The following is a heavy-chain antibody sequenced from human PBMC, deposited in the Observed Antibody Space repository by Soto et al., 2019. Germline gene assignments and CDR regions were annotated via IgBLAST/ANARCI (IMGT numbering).Heavy chain of an antibody. Sequence: ASVKVSCKASGHTFSTYDSNGVRQATGQGLEWMGWMNPNNGNTGYAQKFQGRVTMTRNTSISTAYLELSGLKYEEKAVYYCARRQERSGPIYFECSGRGTLVTFSS. D-gene: IGHD6-25*01. V-gene: IGHV1-8*01. CDR1: GHTFSTYD. CDR2: MNPNNGNT. CDR3: ARRQERSGPIYFEC. J-gene: IGHJ4*02.